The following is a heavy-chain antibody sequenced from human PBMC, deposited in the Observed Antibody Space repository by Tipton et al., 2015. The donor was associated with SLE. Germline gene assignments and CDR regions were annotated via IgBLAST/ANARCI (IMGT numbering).Heavy chain of an antibody. CDR2: IYYSGNT. D-gene: IGHD5-18*01. J-gene: IGHJ6*02. CDR3: ARDQIAMEPHGMDV. CDR1: GGSISSGAYC. V-gene: IGHV4-31*03. Sequence: TLSLTCTVSGGSISSGAYCWSWIRQHPGKGLEWIGYIYYSGNTYYNPSLKSRVIMSVDTSKNQFSLKLSSVTAADTAVYYCARDQIAMEPHGMDVWGQGTTVTVSS.